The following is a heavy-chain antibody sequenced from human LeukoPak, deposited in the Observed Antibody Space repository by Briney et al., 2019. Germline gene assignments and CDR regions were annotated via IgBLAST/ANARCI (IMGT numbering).Heavy chain of an antibody. D-gene: IGHD2-15*01. V-gene: IGHV4-4*07. J-gene: IGHJ4*02. CDR2: IYSSGRT. CDR3: ARAPAGCGGTCSFDY. CDR1: GASMSNSF. Sequence: SETLSLTCTVSGASMSNSFWSWIRQPAGKGLEWIGRIYSSGRTNYNPSLKSRVTLSIDTSNNQFSLKLTSVTAADTASYYCARAPAGCGGTCSFDYWGQGTLVTVSP.